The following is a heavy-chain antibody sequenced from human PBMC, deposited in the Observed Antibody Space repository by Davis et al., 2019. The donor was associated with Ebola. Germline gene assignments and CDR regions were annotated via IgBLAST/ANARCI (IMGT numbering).Heavy chain of an antibody. CDR3: ARGLIDYGDPEFDY. J-gene: IGHJ4*02. V-gene: IGHV3-9*01. CDR1: VITFSSYA. Sequence: PGGSLRLSCTDSVITFSSYAMHWVRQAPGKGLEWVSGISWNSGSIGYADSVKGRFTISRDNAKNSLYLQMNSLRAEDTAVYYCARGLIDYGDPEFDYWGQGTLVTVSS. CDR2: ISWNSGSI. D-gene: IGHD4-17*01.